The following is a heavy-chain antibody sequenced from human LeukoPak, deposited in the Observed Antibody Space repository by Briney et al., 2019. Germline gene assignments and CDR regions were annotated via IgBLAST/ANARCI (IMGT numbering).Heavy chain of an antibody. Sequence: GGSLRLSCAASGFTVSSNYMSWVRQAPGKGLEWVSVIYSGGSTYYADSVKGRFTISRDNSKNTLYLQMNSLRAEDTAVYYCARAPGTGAMGQYYYYYGMDVWGKGTTVTVSS. CDR2: IYSGGST. V-gene: IGHV3-53*01. J-gene: IGHJ6*04. CDR3: ARAPGTGAMGQYYYYYGMDV. CDR1: GFTVSSNY. D-gene: IGHD7-27*01.